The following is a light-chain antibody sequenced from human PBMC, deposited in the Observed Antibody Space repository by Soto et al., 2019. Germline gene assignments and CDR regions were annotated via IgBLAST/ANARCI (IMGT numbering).Light chain of an antibody. Sequence: EIVLTQSPGTLSLSPGERATLSCRASQSVSSSYLAWYQQKPGQAPRLLIYGASSRATVIPDRFSGSGSGTDFTLTISRLEPEDFAVYYCQQHGSSPSWTFGQGTKV. CDR1: QSVSSSY. J-gene: IGKJ1*01. V-gene: IGKV3-20*01. CDR3: QQHGSSPSWT. CDR2: GAS.